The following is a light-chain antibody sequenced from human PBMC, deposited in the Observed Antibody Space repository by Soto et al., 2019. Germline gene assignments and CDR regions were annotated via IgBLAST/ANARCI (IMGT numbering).Light chain of an antibody. CDR3: QQRSNWPIT. J-gene: IGKJ5*01. V-gene: IGKV3-11*01. Sequence: IVLTQSPATLSLSPGERATLSCRASQSVSSYLAWYQLKPGQAPRLLIYDASNRATGIPARFSGSGSGTDFTLTISSLEPEDFAVYYCQQRSNWPITFGQGTRLEIK. CDR1: QSVSSY. CDR2: DAS.